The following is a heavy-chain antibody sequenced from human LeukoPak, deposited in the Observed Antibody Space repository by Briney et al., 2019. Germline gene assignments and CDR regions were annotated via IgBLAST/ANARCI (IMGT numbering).Heavy chain of an antibody. D-gene: IGHD6-19*01. J-gene: IGHJ5*02. V-gene: IGHV1-18*04. CDR3: ARAPIAEAGTGWFDP. CDR1: GYTFTSYG. Sequence: GASVKVSCKASGYTFTSYGISWVRQAPGQGLEWMGWISAYNGNTNYAQKLQGRVTMTTDTSTSTAYMELRSLRSDDTAVYYCARAPIAEAGTGWFDPWGQGTLVTVSS. CDR2: ISAYNGNT.